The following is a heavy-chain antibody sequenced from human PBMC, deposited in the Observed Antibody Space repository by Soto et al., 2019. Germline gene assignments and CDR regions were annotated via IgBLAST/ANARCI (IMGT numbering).Heavy chain of an antibody. CDR2: IYYSGST. Sequence: PSETLSLTCTVSGGSISSYYWSWIRQPPGKGLEWIGYIYYSGSTNYNPSLKSRVTISVDTSKNQFSLKLSYVTAADTAVYYCLRAYNWNYRNYYGMDVWGQGTTVTSP. CDR3: LRAYNWNYRNYYGMDV. D-gene: IGHD1-7*01. CDR1: GGSISSYY. J-gene: IGHJ6*02. V-gene: IGHV4-59*01.